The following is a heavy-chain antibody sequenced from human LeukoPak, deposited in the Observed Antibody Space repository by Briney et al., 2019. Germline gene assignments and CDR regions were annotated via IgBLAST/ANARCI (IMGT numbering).Heavy chain of an antibody. CDR2: IYYSGST. CDR3: ARCASVRWGGGDCFSAFDI. CDR1: GGSISSYY. Sequence: SETLSLTCTVSGGSISSYYWSWLRQPPGKGLEWIGYIYYSGSTNYNPSLKSRVTISVDTSKNQFSLKLSSVTAADTAVYYCARCASVRWGGGDCFSAFDIWGQGTMVTVSS. V-gene: IGHV4-59*01. J-gene: IGHJ3*02. D-gene: IGHD2-21*02.